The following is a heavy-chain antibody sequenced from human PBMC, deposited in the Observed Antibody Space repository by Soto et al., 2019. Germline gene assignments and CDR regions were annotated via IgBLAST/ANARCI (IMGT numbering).Heavy chain of an antibody. CDR3: ARGGEYSSSSEGYYYYGMDV. J-gene: IGHJ6*02. CDR1: GGSFSGYY. V-gene: IGHV4-34*01. Sequence: SETLSLTCAVYGGSFSGYYWSWIRQPPGKGLEWIGEINHSGSTNYNPSLKSRVTISVDTSKNQFSLKLSSVTAAGTAVYYCARGGEYSSSSEGYYYYGMDVWGQGTTVTVSS. D-gene: IGHD6-6*01. CDR2: INHSGST.